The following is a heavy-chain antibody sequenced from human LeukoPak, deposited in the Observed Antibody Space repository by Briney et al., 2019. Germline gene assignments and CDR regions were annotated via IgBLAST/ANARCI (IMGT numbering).Heavy chain of an antibody. CDR1: GFTFSSSA. Sequence: GGSLRLSCAASGFTFSSSAMSWVRQVPGKGLEWVSGISASGGSTYYADSVKGRFTISRDNAKNSLYLQMNSLRAEDTAVYYCARSHYGDYVDYWGQGTLVTVSS. CDR3: ARSHYGDYVDY. V-gene: IGHV3-23*01. D-gene: IGHD4-17*01. CDR2: ISASGGST. J-gene: IGHJ4*02.